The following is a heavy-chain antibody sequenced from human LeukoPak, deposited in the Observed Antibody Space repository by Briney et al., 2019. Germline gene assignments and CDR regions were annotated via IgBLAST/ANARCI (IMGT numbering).Heavy chain of an antibody. Sequence: SETLPLTCAVYGGSFSGYYWSWIRQPPGKGLEWIGEINHSGSTNYNPSLKSRVTISVDTSKNQFSLKLSSVTAADTAVYYCARVGSSGYYDGDFDYWGQGTLVTVSS. CDR2: INHSGST. V-gene: IGHV4-34*01. CDR3: ARVGSSGYYDGDFDY. J-gene: IGHJ4*02. D-gene: IGHD3-22*01. CDR1: GGSFSGYY.